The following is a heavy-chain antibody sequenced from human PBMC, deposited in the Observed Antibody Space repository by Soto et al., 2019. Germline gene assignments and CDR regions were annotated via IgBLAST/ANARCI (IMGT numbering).Heavy chain of an antibody. J-gene: IGHJ4*02. Sequence: QVHLVQSGAEVKKPGASVKVSCKASGYTCTSYGITWVRQAPGQGREWMGWISAHNGNTDYAQKLQGRVIVTRDTSTSTAYMELRSLRSDDTAVYYCARGRYGDYWGQGALVTVSS. V-gene: IGHV1-18*01. CDR3: ARGRYGDY. CDR2: ISAHNGNT. CDR1: GYTCTSYG. D-gene: IGHD1-1*01.